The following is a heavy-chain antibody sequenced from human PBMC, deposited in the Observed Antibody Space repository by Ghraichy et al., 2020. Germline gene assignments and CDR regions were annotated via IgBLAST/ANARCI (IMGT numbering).Heavy chain of an antibody. J-gene: IGHJ4*02. D-gene: IGHD3-3*01. CDR2: ISASGDIT. CDR1: GFTFNKFD. CDR3: AKDWSPAY. Sequence: GGSLRLSCAASGFTFNKFDMSWVRQAPGRGLEWVSSISASGDITHYADSVKGRFTSSRDNSKATFSLQLTSLRAEDTAIYYCAKDWSPAYWGQGTVVTVSS. V-gene: IGHV3-23*01.